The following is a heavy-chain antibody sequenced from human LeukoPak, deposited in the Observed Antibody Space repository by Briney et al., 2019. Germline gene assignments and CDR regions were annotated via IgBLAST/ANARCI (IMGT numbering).Heavy chain of an antibody. CDR3: AREDS. Sequence: SSETLSLTCTVSGGSISGSSYYWGWIRQPPGKGLEWIGSIYYSGSTYYNPSLKSRVTISVDTSKNQFSLKLSSVTAADTAVYYCAREDSWGQGTLVTVSS. CDR1: GGSISGSSYY. J-gene: IGHJ4*02. CDR2: IYYSGST. V-gene: IGHV4-39*07.